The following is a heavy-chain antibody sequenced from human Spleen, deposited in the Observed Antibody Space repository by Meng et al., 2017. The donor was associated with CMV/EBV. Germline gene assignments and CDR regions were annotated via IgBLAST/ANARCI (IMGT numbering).Heavy chain of an antibody. D-gene: IGHD4-11*01. Sequence: TCTGGGCSMGRGPYRWAWILQPPGKGLEWVGSIYCTRNTFYDPSLKSRVTISGDTSRNQFSLKVNSLTAADTAVYYCALTTDNWFDPWGQGTLVTVSS. J-gene: IGHJ5*02. V-gene: IGHV4-39*07. CDR3: ALTTDNWFDP. CDR1: GCSMGRGPYR. CDR2: IYCTRNT.